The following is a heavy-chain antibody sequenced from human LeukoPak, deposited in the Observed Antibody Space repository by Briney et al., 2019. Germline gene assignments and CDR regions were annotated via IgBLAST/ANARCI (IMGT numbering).Heavy chain of an antibody. J-gene: IGHJ4*02. CDR3: ASAAAALGY. D-gene: IGHD6-13*01. CDR1: GYTFTGYY. V-gene: IGHV1-2*02. CDR2: INPNSGGT. Sequence: ASVKVSCKASGYTFTGYYMHWVRQAPGQGLEWMGWINPNSGGTNYAQKIQGRVTMTRDTSISTAYMELSRPRSDDTAVYYCASAAAALGYWGQGTLVTVSS.